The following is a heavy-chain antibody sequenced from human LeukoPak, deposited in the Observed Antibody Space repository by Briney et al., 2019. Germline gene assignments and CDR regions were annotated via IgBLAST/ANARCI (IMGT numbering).Heavy chain of an antibody. J-gene: IGHJ6*03. CDR1: GFTFSSYE. D-gene: IGHD6-19*01. Sequence: PGGSLRLSCAVSGFTFSSYEMNWVRQAPGKGLEWVSYISSSSSTIYYADSVKGRFTISRDNAKNSLYLQMNSLRAEDTAVYYCARGGTYSSGWNGDYYYMDVWGKGTTVTVSS. CDR2: ISSSSSTI. CDR3: ARGGTYSSGWNGDYYYMDV. V-gene: IGHV3-48*01.